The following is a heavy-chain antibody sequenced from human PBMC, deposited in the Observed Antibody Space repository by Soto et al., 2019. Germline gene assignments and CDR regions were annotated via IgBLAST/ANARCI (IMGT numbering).Heavy chain of an antibody. Sequence: QITLKESGPTLMKPTQTLTLTCTFFGFSLITRGVSVGWIRQPPGKALEWLALVYWDDTKLYSPSLESRLTITKDTSRNQGVLTRTNMDPVDTATYYCAHRRSNGDYDYWGQGTLVTVSS. CDR1: GFSLITRGVS. CDR2: VYWDDTK. V-gene: IGHV2-5*02. D-gene: IGHD4-17*01. CDR3: AHRRSNGDYDY. J-gene: IGHJ4*02.